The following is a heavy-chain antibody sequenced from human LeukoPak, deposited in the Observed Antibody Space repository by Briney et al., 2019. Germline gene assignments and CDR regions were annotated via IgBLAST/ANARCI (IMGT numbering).Heavy chain of an antibody. Sequence: NPSETLSLTCTVSGGSISSSSYYWGWIRQPPGKGLEWIGSIYHSGSTYYNPSLKSRVTISVDTSKNQFSLKLSSVTAADTAVYYCAGLSGSGYVIHYWGQGTLVTVSS. CDR2: IYHSGST. J-gene: IGHJ4*02. CDR3: AGLSGSGYVIHY. V-gene: IGHV4-39*07. D-gene: IGHD5-12*01. CDR1: GGSISSSSYY.